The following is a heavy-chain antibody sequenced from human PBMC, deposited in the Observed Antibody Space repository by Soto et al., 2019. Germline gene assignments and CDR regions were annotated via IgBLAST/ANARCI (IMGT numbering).Heavy chain of an antibody. CDR2: IIPRSATS. CDR3: AREGLVFVPTTVTSDYYYYAMDV. J-gene: IGHJ6*02. V-gene: IGHV1-69*12. Sequence: QVQLVQSGAEVKKPGSSVKVSCKASGDTFSTYTITWMRQAPGQGLEWMGGIIPRSATSNYAQKFQGRVTITADESMYTAYLELSILRSEDTSVYYCAREGLVFVPTTVTSDYYYYAMDVWGQGTTVTVSS. CDR1: GDTFSTYT. D-gene: IGHD4-17*01.